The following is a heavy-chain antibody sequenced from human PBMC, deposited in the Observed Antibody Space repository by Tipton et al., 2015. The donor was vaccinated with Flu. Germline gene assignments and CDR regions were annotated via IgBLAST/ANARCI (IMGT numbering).Heavy chain of an antibody. J-gene: IGHJ4*02. CDR2: IIAIFGTT. Sequence: QLVQSGAEVKKPGSSVKVSCKASGGIFRSNAISWVRQAPGQGLEWMGGIIAIFGTTNYAQKFQGRVTITADESTSTAYMDLSSLRSEDTAVYYCARSSGYHYGYFDYWGQGTLVTVSS. CDR3: ARSSGYHYGYFDY. CDR1: GGIFRSNA. D-gene: IGHD3-22*01. V-gene: IGHV1-69*01.